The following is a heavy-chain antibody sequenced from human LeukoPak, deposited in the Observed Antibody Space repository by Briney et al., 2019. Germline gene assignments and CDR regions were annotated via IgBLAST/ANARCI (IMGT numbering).Heavy chain of an antibody. V-gene: IGHV1-24*01. J-gene: IGHJ4*02. CDR2: FDPEDGET. Sequence: GASVRVSCKVSGYTLTELSMRWVRQAPGKGLEWMGGFDPEDGETIYAQKFQGRVTMTEDTSTDTAYMELSSLRSEDTAVYYCATVLSFGEMATPTSTFDYWGQGTLVTVSS. CDR1: GYTLTELS. D-gene: IGHD5-24*01. CDR3: ATVLSFGEMATPTSTFDY.